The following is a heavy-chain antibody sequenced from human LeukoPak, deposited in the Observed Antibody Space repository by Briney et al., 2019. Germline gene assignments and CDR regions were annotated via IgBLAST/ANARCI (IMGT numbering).Heavy chain of an antibody. CDR3: AKDTMATITFWFDP. V-gene: IGHV3-23*01. CDR1: GSSFSRYW. Sequence: GGSLRLSCAASGSSFSRYWMHWVRHAPGKGLVWVSAISGSGGSTYYADSVKGRFTISRDNSKNTLYLQMNSLRAEDTAVYYCAKDTMATITFWFDPWGQGTLVTVSS. D-gene: IGHD5-24*01. J-gene: IGHJ5*02. CDR2: ISGSGGST.